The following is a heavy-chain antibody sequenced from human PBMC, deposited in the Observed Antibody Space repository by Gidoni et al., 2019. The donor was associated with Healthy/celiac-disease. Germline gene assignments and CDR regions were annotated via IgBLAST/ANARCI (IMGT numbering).Heavy chain of an antibody. CDR1: GFTCSSYA. CDR3: AKDPGVIYDFWSGYYRSGTDAFDI. CDR2: IRGSGGST. Sequence: EVQLLESGGGLVQPGGYLTLSCAAPGFTCSSYAMSWVRQAPGKGLGCVSAIRGSGGSTYYADSGKGRFTISRDKSKNTLYLQMNSLRAEDTAVYYCAKDPGVIYDFWSGYYRSGTDAFDIWGQGTMVTVSS. D-gene: IGHD3-3*01. V-gene: IGHV3-23*01. J-gene: IGHJ3*02.